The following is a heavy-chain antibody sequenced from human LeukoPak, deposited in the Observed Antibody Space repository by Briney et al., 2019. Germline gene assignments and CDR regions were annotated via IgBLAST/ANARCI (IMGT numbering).Heavy chain of an antibody. CDR2: IKQDGSEK. Sequence: GGSLRLSCAPSGFTFSSYWMSWVRQAPGKGLEWVANIKQDGSEKYYVDSVKGRFTISRDNAKNSLFLQMNSLRAEDTAVYFCARNTLAWELHYWGQGTLVTVSS. V-gene: IGHV3-7*05. CDR3: ARNTLAWELHY. D-gene: IGHD1-26*01. J-gene: IGHJ4*02. CDR1: GFTFSSYW.